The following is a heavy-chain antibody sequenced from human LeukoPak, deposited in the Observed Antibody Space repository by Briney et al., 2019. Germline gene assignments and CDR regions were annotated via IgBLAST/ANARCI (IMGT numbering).Heavy chain of an antibody. J-gene: IGHJ4*02. CDR2: IIPILGIA. CDR1: GGTFSSYA. CDR3: AIQAGVKVVVVPFDY. D-gene: IGHD3-22*01. V-gene: IGHV1-69*04. Sequence: SVKVSCKASGGTFSSYAISWVRQAPGQGLEWMGRIIPILGIANYAQKFQGRVTITADKSTSTAYMELSSLRSEDTAVYYCAIQAGVKVVVVPFDYWGQGTLVTASS.